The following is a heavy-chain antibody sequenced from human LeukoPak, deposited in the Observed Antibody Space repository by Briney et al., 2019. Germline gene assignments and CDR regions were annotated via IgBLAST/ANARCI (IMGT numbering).Heavy chain of an antibody. J-gene: IGHJ4*02. V-gene: IGHV3-30-3*01. D-gene: IGHD5-24*01. Sequence: GGSLRLSCAASGFTFSSYAMHWVRQAPGKGLEWVAVISYDGSNKYYADSVKGRFTISRDNSKNTLYLQMNSLRAEDTAVYYCARGSLWLQLDYWGQGTLVTVSS. CDR3: ARGSLWLQLDY. CDR2: ISYDGSNK. CDR1: GFTFSSYA.